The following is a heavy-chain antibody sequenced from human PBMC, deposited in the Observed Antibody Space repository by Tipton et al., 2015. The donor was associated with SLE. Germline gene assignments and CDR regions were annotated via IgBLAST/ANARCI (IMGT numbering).Heavy chain of an antibody. CDR1: GASISTEGYS. J-gene: IGHJ4*02. V-gene: IGHV4-30-4*07. CDR3: ARCRDGYNFDY. CDR2: IYYSGST. D-gene: IGHD5-24*01. Sequence: TLSLTCVVSGASISTEGYSWSWIRQPPGKGLEWIGYIYYSGSTNYNPSLKSRVTISVDTSKNQFSLKLSSVTAADTAVYYCARCRDGYNFDYWGQGTLVTVSS.